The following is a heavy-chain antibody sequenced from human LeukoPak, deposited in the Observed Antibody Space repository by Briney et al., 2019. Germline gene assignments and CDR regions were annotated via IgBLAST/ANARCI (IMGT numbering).Heavy chain of an antibody. V-gene: IGHV4-30-4*01. CDR2: IYYSGST. CDR1: GGSISSGDYY. D-gene: IGHD3-22*01. Sequence: SETLSLTCTVSGGSISSGDYYWSWTRQPPGKGLEWIGYIYYSGSTYYNPSLKSRVTISVDTSKNQFSLKLSSVTAADTAVYYCARAYYDSSGYQLDYWGQGTLVTVSS. CDR3: ARAYYDSSGYQLDY. J-gene: IGHJ4*02.